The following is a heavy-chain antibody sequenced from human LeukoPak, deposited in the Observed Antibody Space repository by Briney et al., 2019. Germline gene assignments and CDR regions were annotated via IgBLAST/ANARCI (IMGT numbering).Heavy chain of an antibody. Sequence: SQTLSLTCTVSGGSISSGSYYWSWIRQPAGKGLEWIGRIHTSGSTNYNPSLKSRVTISVDTSKNQFSLKLSSVTAADTAVYYCARALGGYPANFDYWGQGTLVTVSS. CDR1: GGSISSGSYY. J-gene: IGHJ4*02. D-gene: IGHD1-26*01. CDR3: ARALGGYPANFDY. V-gene: IGHV4-61*02. CDR2: IHTSGST.